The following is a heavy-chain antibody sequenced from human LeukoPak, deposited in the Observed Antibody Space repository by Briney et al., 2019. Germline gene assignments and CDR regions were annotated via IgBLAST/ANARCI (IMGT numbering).Heavy chain of an antibody. CDR3: ARISTGYSEGY. J-gene: IGHJ4*02. D-gene: IGHD3-9*01. Sequence: GGSLRLSCSASGFSFSSYAMHWVRQAPGKGLEYVSAISSNGGSTYYADSVKGRITISRDNSKNTLYLQMSSLRAEDTAVYYCARISTGYSEGYWGQGTLVTVSS. CDR1: GFSFSSYA. V-gene: IGHV3-64D*06. CDR2: ISSNGGST.